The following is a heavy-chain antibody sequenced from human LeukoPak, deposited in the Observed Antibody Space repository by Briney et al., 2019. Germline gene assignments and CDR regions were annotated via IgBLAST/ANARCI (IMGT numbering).Heavy chain of an antibody. Sequence: SETLSLTCTVSGGSIGSYYWSWVRQPPGEGLEWIGYAYYSGSTNYNPSLESRVTISVDTSKNQFSLKLTSVTAADTAVYYCARPYSGFNGGAFDIWGQGTMVTVSS. V-gene: IGHV4-59*01. CDR3: ARPYSGFNGGAFDI. CDR2: AYYSGST. CDR1: GGSIGSYY. D-gene: IGHD5-12*01. J-gene: IGHJ3*02.